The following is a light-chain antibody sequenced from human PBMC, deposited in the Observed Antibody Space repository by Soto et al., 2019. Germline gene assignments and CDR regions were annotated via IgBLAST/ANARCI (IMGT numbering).Light chain of an antibody. J-gene: IGKJ3*01. CDR1: QGISSY. V-gene: IGKV1-9*01. Sequence: DIQLTQSPSFLSASVGDRVTITCRARQGISSYLARYQQKPGKAPKLLVYAASTLQSGVPSRFSSGGSATEFTITISSLQPEDFVAYYCQHLNSYLTFGPGTKVDIK. CDR3: QHLNSYLT. CDR2: AAS.